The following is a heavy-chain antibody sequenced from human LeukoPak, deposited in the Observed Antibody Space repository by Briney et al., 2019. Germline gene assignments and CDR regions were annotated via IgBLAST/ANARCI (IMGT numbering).Heavy chain of an antibody. CDR2: IYYSGST. CDR1: GGSISSGDYY. Sequence: SQTLSLTCTVSGGSISSGDYYWSWIRQPPGKGLEWIGYIYYSGSTYYNPSLKSRVTISVDTSKNQFSLKLSSVTAADTAVYHCARGELRYFGFDYWGQGTLVTVSS. D-gene: IGHD3-9*01. V-gene: IGHV4-30-4*01. J-gene: IGHJ4*02. CDR3: ARGELRYFGFDY.